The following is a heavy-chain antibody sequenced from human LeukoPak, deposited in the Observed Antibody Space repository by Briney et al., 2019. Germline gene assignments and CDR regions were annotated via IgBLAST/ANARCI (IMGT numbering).Heavy chain of an antibody. Sequence: RGGSLRLSCTTSGFNFRAYWMGWVREPPGKGLEWVANIHQHGNKENYVDSVKGRSTISRDSANNTVDLQMNSLRADDTALYHCRSVHGGSWDWFDPGGEGPLVTVS. CDR3: RSVHGGSWDWFDP. D-gene: IGHD2-15*01. CDR2: IHQHGNKE. J-gene: IGHJ5*02. V-gene: IGHV3-7*01. CDR1: GFNFRAYW.